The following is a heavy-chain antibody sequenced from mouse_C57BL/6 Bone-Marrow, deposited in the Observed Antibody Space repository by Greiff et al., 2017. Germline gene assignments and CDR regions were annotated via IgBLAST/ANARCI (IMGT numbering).Heavy chain of an antibody. CDR1: GYTFTSYW. CDR2: IYPGSGST. V-gene: IGHV1-55*01. Sequence: VQLQQPGAELVKPGASVKMSCKASGYTFTSYWITWVKQRPGQGLEWIGDIYPGSGSTNYNGKFKSKATLTVDTSSSTAYMQLSSLTSEDSAVYYCARVSFYYGFTWFAYWGQGTLVTVSA. J-gene: IGHJ3*01. D-gene: IGHD2-2*01. CDR3: ARVSFYYGFTWFAY.